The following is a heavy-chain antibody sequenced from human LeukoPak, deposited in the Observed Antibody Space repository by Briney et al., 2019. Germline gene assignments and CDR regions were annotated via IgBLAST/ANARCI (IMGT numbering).Heavy chain of an antibody. J-gene: IGHJ6*02. D-gene: IGHD3-10*01. Sequence: PGGSLRRSGAGSGYTFSDYARSWVGQGQGKGREWVSTISDSGGSTYYEDSVKGRLTMSRYNSKNTMYLKMNSTRAAATAIHDWAKLPYCGSGSGRPPFMDVWGQGTTVAVSS. CDR3: AKLPYCGSGSGRPPFMDV. V-gene: IGHV3-23*01. CDR1: GYTFSDYA. CDR2: ISDSGGST.